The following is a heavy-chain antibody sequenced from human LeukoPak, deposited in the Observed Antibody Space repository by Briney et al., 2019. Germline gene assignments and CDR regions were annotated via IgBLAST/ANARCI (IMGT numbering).Heavy chain of an antibody. CDR1: GCTFTSYD. V-gene: IGHV1-8*01. J-gene: IGHJ4*02. CDR3: ARGPDWSGKFDY. Sequence: ASVKVSCKASGCTFTSYDINWVRQATGQGLEWMGWMNPNSGNTGYAQKFQGRVTMTRNTSISTAYMELSSLRSEDTAVYYCARGPDWSGKFDYWGQGTLVTVSS. D-gene: IGHD3-3*01. CDR2: MNPNSGNT.